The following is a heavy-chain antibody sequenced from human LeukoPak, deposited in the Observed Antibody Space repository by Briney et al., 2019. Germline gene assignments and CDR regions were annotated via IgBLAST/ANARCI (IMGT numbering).Heavy chain of an antibody. CDR2: IKQDGSEK. Sequence: PGGSPRLSCAASGFTFSSYWMSWDRQAPGKGLEWVANIKQDGSEKYYVDSVKGRFTISRDNAKNSLYLQMNSLRAEDTAVYYCARVLGLGAAFDIWGQGTMVTVSS. J-gene: IGHJ3*02. D-gene: IGHD3-16*01. V-gene: IGHV3-7*01. CDR1: GFTFSSYW. CDR3: ARVLGLGAAFDI.